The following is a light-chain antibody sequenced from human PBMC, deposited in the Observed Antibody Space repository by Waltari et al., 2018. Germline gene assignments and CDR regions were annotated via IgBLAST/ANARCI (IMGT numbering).Light chain of an antibody. CDR2: DAS. CDR1: QSLSSW. J-gene: IGKJ5*01. V-gene: IGKV1-5*01. Sequence: DIQMTQSPSTLSASIGDRVTITCRASQSLSSWLALYQQSPGNAPKLPVYDASTLQSGVPSRFSGSGSGTEFTLTISSLQPEDFATYYCQHYTRYSITFGQGTRLEIK. CDR3: QHYTRYSIT.